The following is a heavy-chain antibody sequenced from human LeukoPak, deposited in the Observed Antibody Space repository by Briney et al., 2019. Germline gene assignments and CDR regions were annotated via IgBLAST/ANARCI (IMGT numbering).Heavy chain of an antibody. V-gene: IGHV3-23*01. CDR1: GFTFGSYA. J-gene: IGHJ4*02. Sequence: GGSLRLSCAASGFTFGSYAMSWVRQAPGKGLEWVSAISGSGGSTYYADSVKGRFTISRDNSKNTLYLQMNSLRAEDTAVYFCAKSYSSGWPYYFDYWGQGTLVPVSS. CDR3: AKSYSSGWPYYFDY. D-gene: IGHD6-25*01. CDR2: ISGSGGST.